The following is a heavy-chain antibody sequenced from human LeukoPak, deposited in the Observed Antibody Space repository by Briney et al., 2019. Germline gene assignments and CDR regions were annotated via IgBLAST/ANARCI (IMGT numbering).Heavy chain of an antibody. V-gene: IGHV3-53*01. CDR3: ARGTLRGRVTYYFDY. Sequence: GGSLRLSCAASGFTVSSNYMSWVRQAPGKGLEWVSVIYSGGSTYYADPVKGRFTISRDNSKNTLYLQMNSLRAEDTAVYYCARGTLRGRVTYYFDYWGQGALVTVSS. D-gene: IGHD2-21*02. J-gene: IGHJ4*02. CDR2: IYSGGST. CDR1: GFTVSSNY.